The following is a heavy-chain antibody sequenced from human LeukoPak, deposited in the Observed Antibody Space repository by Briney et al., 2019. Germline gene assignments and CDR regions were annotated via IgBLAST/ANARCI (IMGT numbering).Heavy chain of an antibody. J-gene: IGHJ6*03. V-gene: IGHV4-59*01. CDR1: GGSISSYY. CDR2: IYYSGST. Sequence: SETLSLTCTVSGGSISSYYWSWIRQPPGKGLEWIGYIYYSGSTNYNPSLKGRVTISVDTSKNQFSLKLSSVTAADTAVYYCARVRIAAAYYYYYMDVWGKGTTVTVSS. CDR3: ARVRIAAAYYYYYMDV. D-gene: IGHD6-13*01.